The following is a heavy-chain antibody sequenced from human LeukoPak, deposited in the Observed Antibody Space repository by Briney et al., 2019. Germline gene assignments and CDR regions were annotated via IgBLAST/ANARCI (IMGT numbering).Heavy chain of an antibody. CDR2: ISSTSTYI. CDR3: ARDYPYDSRGYGFDY. J-gene: IGHJ4*02. V-gene: IGHV3-21*01. CDR1: GFTLSSYS. D-gene: IGHD3-22*01. Sequence: PGGSLRLSCAASGFTLSSYSMNWVRQAPGKGLEWVSSISSTSTYIYYGDSLKGRCTISRDNAKNSLYLQMNSLRAEDTAVYYCARDYPYDSRGYGFDYWGQGTLVTVSS.